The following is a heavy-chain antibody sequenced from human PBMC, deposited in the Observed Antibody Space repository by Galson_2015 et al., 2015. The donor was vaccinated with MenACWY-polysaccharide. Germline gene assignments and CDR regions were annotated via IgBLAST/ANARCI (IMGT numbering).Heavy chain of an antibody. CDR1: GFTFSSYW. D-gene: IGHD6-13*01. Sequence: SLRLSCAASGFTFSSYWMSWVRQAPGKGLEWVANIKQEGSEKYYVDSVKGRFTISRDNARNSVYLQMDSLRVEVTGVYYCARDILGGSIWYEGFDYWGHGTLVTVSS. J-gene: IGHJ4*03. V-gene: IGHV3-7*01. CDR2: IKQEGSEK. CDR3: ARDILGGSIWYEGFDY.